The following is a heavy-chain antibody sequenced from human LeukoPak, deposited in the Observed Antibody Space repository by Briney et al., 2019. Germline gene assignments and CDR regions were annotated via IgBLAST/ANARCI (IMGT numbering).Heavy chain of an antibody. Sequence: GGSLRLSCAASGFTFSSYSMNWVRQAPGKGLEWVSSISSSSSYIYYADSVKGRFTISRDNAKNSLYLQMNSLRAEDTAVYYCARDPYSSSQYHDCWGQGTLVTVSS. J-gene: IGHJ4*02. D-gene: IGHD6-13*01. CDR1: GFTFSSYS. CDR3: ARDPYSSSQYHDC. CDR2: ISSSSSYI. V-gene: IGHV3-21*01.